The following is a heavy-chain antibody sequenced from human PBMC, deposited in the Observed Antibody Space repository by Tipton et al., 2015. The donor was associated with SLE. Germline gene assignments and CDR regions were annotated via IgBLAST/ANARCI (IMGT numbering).Heavy chain of an antibody. CDR3: ARDVLRFLEWLPPFDY. J-gene: IGHJ4*02. V-gene: IGHV1-69*13. D-gene: IGHD3-3*01. CDR2: TIPIFGTT. CDR1: GSTFTDYD. Sequence: QSGAEVKNPGASVKVSCKASGSTFTDYDVNWVRQATGQGLEWMGRTIPIFGTTNYAQKFQGRVTITADESTTTAYMELSSLRSEDTAVYYCARDVLRFLEWLPPFDYWGQGTLVTVSS.